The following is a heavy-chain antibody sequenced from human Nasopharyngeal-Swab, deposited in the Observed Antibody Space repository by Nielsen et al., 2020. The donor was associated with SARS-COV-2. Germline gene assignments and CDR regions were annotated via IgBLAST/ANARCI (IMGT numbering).Heavy chain of an antibody. Sequence: GESLKISCAASGFTFISYAMSWVRQAPGKGLEWVSAISGSGGSTYYADSVKGRFTISRDNSKNTLYLQMNSLRAEDTAVYYCAKTPGGTPGGDAFDIWGQGTMVTVSS. CDR3: AKTPGGTPGGDAFDI. V-gene: IGHV3-23*01. CDR1: GFTFISYA. CDR2: ISGSGGST. D-gene: IGHD4-23*01. J-gene: IGHJ3*02.